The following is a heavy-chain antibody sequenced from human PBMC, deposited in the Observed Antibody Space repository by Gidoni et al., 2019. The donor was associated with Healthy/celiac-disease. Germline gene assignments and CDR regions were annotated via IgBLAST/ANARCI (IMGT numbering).Heavy chain of an antibody. D-gene: IGHD6-13*01. CDR2: IWYDGSNK. CDR3: ARDSVIAADTYYYYYGMDV. J-gene: IGHJ6*02. CDR1: GFTFSSYG. Sequence: QVQLVESGGGVVQPGRSLRLSCAASGFTFSSYGMHWVRQAPGKGLEWVAVIWYDGSNKYYADSVKGRFTISRDNSKNTLYLQMNSLRAEDTAVYYCARDSVIAADTYYYYYGMDVWGQGTTVTVSS. V-gene: IGHV3-33*01.